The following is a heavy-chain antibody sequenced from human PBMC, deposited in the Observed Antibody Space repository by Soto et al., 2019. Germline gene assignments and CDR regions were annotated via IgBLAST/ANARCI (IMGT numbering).Heavy chain of an antibody. CDR2: IYYSGST. D-gene: IGHD2-2*01. J-gene: IGHJ6*03. V-gene: IGHV4-31*02. Sequence: QVQLQESGPGLVKPSQTLSLTCTVSGGSISSGGYYWSWIRQHPGKGLEWIGYIYYSGSTYYNPSLKSRVTISVDTSKNQFSLKLSSVTAADTAVYYCARDAASRFVVVPAAMPASDYYYYMDVWGKGTTVTVSS. CDR3: ARDAASRFVVVPAAMPASDYYYYMDV. CDR1: GGSISSGGYY.